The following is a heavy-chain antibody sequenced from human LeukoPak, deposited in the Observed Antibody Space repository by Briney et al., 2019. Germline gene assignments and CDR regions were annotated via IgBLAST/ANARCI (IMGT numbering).Heavy chain of an antibody. V-gene: IGHV4-38-2*02. CDR2: IYHSGST. J-gene: IGHJ6*03. CDR1: GYSISSGYY. D-gene: IGHD3-22*01. Sequence: PSETLSLTCTVSGYSISSGYYWGWIRQPPGKGLEWIGSIYHSGSTYYNPSLKSRVTISVDTSKNQFSLKLSSVTAADTAVYYCARGHSSGYPFYYYYMDVWGKGTTVTVSS. CDR3: ARGHSSGYPFYYYYMDV.